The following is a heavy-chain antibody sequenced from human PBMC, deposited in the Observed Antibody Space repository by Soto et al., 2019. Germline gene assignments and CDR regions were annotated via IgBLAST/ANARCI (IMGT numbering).Heavy chain of an antibody. D-gene: IGHD2-2*01. CDR3: AKDSFRADIVLVPAAMDYYYYGMDV. Sequence: PGRSLRLSCAASGFTFSSYAMSWVRQAPGKGLEWVPAISGSGGSTYYADSVKGRFTISRDNSKNTLYLQMNSLRAEDTAVYYCAKDSFRADIVLVPAAMDYYYYGMDVCGEGTTVTVSS. CDR2: ISGSGGST. J-gene: IGHJ6*04. V-gene: IGHV3-23*01. CDR1: GFTFSSYA.